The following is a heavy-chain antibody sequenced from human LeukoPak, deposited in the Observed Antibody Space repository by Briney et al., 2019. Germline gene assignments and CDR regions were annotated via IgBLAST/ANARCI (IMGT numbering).Heavy chain of an antibody. CDR1: GFTFDDYA. CDR3: ARDSSSLDY. D-gene: IGHD6-6*01. J-gene: IGHJ4*02. V-gene: IGHV3-9*01. CDR2: ISWNSGSI. Sequence: PGGSLRLSCAASGFTFDDYAMHWVRQAPGKGLEWVSGISWNSGSIGYADSVKGRFTISRDNAKNSLYLQMNSLRAEDTAVYYCARDSSSLDYWGQGTLVTVSS.